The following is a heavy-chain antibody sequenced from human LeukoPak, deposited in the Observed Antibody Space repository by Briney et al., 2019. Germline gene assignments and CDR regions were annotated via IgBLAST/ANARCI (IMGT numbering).Heavy chain of an antibody. CDR2: INPNSGGT. V-gene: IGHV1-2*02. CDR1: GYTFTGYY. CDR3: ARHYCGSGTKTRVFDY. Sequence: ASVKVSCKASGYTFTGYYMHWVRQAPGQGLEWMGWINPNSGGTNYAQKFQGRVTMTRDTSISTAYMELSRLRSDDTAVYYCARHYCGSGTKTRVFDYWGQGTLVTVSS. D-gene: IGHD3-10*01. J-gene: IGHJ4*02.